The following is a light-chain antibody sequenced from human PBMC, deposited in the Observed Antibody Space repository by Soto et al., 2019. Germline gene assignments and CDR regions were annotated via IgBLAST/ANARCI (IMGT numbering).Light chain of an antibody. CDR1: QYVNSN. CDR2: GAS. Sequence: DLQMTQSPSSLSASVGDRVTITCRASQYVNSNLNWYQQKAGTAPKLLIYGASSLHSGVPSRFSGDGSGTDFTLTISSLQPEDSATYFCQQSYRANTFGQGTKVEIK. J-gene: IGKJ2*01. V-gene: IGKV1-39*01. CDR3: QQSYRANT.